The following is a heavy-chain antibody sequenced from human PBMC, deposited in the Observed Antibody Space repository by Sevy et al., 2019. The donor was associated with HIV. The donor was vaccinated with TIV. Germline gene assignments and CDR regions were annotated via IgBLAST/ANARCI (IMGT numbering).Heavy chain of an antibody. J-gene: IGHJ4*02. CDR1: GYTFTGYY. Sequence: ASVKVSCKASGYTFTGYYIHWIRQAPGQGLEWMGRINPNSGGTNYAQKFQGRVTMTRETSISTVYMELTRLTSDDTVVYYCARVPPLIHDGQNYWGQGTLVTVSS. CDR3: ARVPPLIHDGQNY. V-gene: IGHV1-2*05. CDR2: INPNSGGT. D-gene: IGHD1-1*01.